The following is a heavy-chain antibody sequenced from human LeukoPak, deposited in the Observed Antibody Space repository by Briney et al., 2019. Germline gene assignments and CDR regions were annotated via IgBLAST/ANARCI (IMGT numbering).Heavy chain of an antibody. J-gene: IGHJ3*02. V-gene: IGHV3-48*01. CDR1: GFTFSGYS. CDR2: ISSSGGTI. Sequence: GGSLRLSCTASGFTFSGYSMNWVRQAPGKGLEWVSYISSSGGTIYYADSVKGQFTISRDNAMNSLYLQMNSLRAEDTAVYYCARSRATYAFGIWGQGTMVTVSS. CDR3: ARSRATYAFGI. D-gene: IGHD5-12*01.